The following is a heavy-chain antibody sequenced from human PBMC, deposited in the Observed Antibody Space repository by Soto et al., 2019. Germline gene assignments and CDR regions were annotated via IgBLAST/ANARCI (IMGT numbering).Heavy chain of an antibody. CDR1: GFTFSSYG. Sequence: GGSLRLSCAASGFTFSSYGMHWVRQAPGKGLEWVAVIWYDGSNKYYADSVKGRFTISRDNSKNTLYLQMNSLRAEDTAVYYCAREDLYYYDSSGFSYWGQGTLVTVSS. J-gene: IGHJ4*02. D-gene: IGHD3-22*01. CDR3: AREDLYYYDSSGFSY. CDR2: IWYDGSNK. V-gene: IGHV3-33*01.